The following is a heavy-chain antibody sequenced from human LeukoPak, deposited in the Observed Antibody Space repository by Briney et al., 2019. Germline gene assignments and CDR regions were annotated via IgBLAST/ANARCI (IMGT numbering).Heavy chain of an antibody. Sequence: PSETLSLTCTVSGGSISSYYWSWIRQPPGKGLEWIGYIYYSGSTNYNPSLKSRVTISVDTSKNQFSLKLSSVTAADTAVYYCARVQEYSSGWYTTYYFDYWGQGTLVTVSS. V-gene: IGHV4-59*01. D-gene: IGHD6-19*01. J-gene: IGHJ4*02. CDR3: ARVQEYSSGWYTTYYFDY. CDR2: IYYSGST. CDR1: GGSISSYY.